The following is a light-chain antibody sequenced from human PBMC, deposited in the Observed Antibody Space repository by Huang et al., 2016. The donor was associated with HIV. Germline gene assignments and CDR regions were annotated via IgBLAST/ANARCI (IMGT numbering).Light chain of an antibody. CDR2: GAS. CDR3: QQYNNWPPMYT. J-gene: IGKJ2*01. CDR1: QSVSRN. V-gene: IGKV3-15*01. Sequence: SMSPGQRATLSCRASQSVSRNLAWFQQKPGQAPRLLIYGASTRATGIPARFSGSGSGTEFTLTISSLQSEDFAVYYCQQYNNWPPMYTFGQGTKLEV.